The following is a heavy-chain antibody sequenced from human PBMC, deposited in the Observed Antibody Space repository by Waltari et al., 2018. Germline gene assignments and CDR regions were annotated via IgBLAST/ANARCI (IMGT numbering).Heavy chain of an antibody. J-gene: IGHJ3*02. CDR3: ARDRGLRRLSTFEI. D-gene: IGHD3-16*02. CDR2: SNHSGST. Sequence: QVQLQQWGAGLLKPSETLSLTCAVYGGSFSGYYWSWIRQPPGKGLEWIGESNHSGSTNDNPALKSRITISVATSKSQFSLKLSSVTAADTAVYYCARDRGLRRLSTFEIWGQGTMVTVSS. CDR1: GGSFSGYY. V-gene: IGHV4-34*01.